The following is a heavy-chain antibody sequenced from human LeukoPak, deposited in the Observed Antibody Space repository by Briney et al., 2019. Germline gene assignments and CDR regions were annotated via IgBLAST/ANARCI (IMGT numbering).Heavy chain of an antibody. CDR1: GYTFTSYY. Sequence: ASVKVSCKASGYTFTSYYMHWVRQAPGQGLEWMGIINPSGGRTTYAQKFQGRVTMTRDMSTSTVYMELSSLRSEDSAVYYCARGPPNGFNYYYYMDVWGKGTTVTVS. V-gene: IGHV1-46*01. D-gene: IGHD5-24*01. J-gene: IGHJ6*03. CDR2: INPSGGRT. CDR3: ARGPPNGFNYYYYMDV.